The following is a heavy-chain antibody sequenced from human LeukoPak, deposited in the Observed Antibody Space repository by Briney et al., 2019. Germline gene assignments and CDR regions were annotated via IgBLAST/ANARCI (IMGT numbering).Heavy chain of an antibody. J-gene: IGHJ4*02. Sequence: SETLSLTCTVSGGSMSLFYWTWIRQSPGKGLEWVGDIYHIGSTNYNPSLKSRVTISVDTSKNQFSLKLKSVTAADTAVYYCATLDHDVLSGYSHLDNWGQGTLVIVSS. D-gene: IGHD3-3*01. CDR3: ATLDHDVLSGYSHLDN. V-gene: IGHV4-59*03. CDR2: IYHIGST. CDR1: GGSMSLFY.